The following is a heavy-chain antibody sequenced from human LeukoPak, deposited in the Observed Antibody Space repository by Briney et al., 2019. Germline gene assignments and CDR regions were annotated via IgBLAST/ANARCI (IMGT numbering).Heavy chain of an antibody. J-gene: IGHJ4*02. V-gene: IGHV3-30*07. CDR3: AKRGVVIRVILVGFHKEAYYFDS. CDR2: ISLDGSNK. D-gene: IGHD3-22*01. Sequence: GGSLRLSCAGSGFTFSSYAMHWVRQAPGKGLEWVAVISLDGSNKYYADSVKGRFTFSRDNPKNTLYLQMNSLRAEDTAVYFCAKRGVVIRVILVGFHKEAYYFDSWGQGALVTVSS. CDR1: GFTFSSYA.